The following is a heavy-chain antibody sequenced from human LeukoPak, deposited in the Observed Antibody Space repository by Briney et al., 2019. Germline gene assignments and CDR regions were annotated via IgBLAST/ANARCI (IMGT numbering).Heavy chain of an antibody. CDR3: ARVKLDDYFDY. Sequence: SETLSLTCTVSGGSISNYYWSWTRQSPGKGLEWIGYSYHSVSTTYNPSLKSRVTISIDTSQNQISLNLKSVTAADTAVYYCARVKLDDYFDYWGQGILVTVSS. D-gene: IGHD1-1*01. CDR1: GGSISNYY. CDR2: SYHSVST. V-gene: IGHV4-59*01. J-gene: IGHJ4*02.